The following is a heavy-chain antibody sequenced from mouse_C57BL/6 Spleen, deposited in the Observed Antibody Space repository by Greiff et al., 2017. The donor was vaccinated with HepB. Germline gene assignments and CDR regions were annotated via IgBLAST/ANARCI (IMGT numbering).Heavy chain of an antibody. CDR1: GYTFTSYW. Sequence: QVQLQQPGAELVKPGASVKLSCKASGYTFTSYWMHWVKQRPGQGLEWIGMIHPNSGSTNYNEKFKSKATLTVDKSSSPAYMQLSSLTSEDSAVYYCAETAQATEFAYWGQGTLVTVSA. V-gene: IGHV1-64*01. CDR3: AETAQATEFAY. CDR2: IHPNSGST. J-gene: IGHJ3*01. D-gene: IGHD3-2*02.